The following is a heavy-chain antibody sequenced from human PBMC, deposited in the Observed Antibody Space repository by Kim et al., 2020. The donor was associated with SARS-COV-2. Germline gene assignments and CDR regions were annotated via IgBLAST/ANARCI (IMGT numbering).Heavy chain of an antibody. Sequence: PSLKSRVTISVDTSKNQFSLKLSSVTAADTAVYYCASLASYGDWGYYFDYWGQGTLVTVSS. D-gene: IGHD4-17*01. J-gene: IGHJ4*02. CDR3: ASLASYGDWGYYFDY. V-gene: IGHV4-59*01.